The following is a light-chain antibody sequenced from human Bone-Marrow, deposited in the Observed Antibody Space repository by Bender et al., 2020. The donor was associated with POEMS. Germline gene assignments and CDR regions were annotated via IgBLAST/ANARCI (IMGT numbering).Light chain of an antibody. Sequence: QSALTQPASVSGSPGQSITISCTGTNSDIGSYNYVSWYQHLPGKAPKLIISDVSHRPSGVSNRFSGSKSGNTASLTISGLQTGDEADYYCSSYTTSTTIIFGGGTKLTVL. CDR1: NSDIGSYNY. J-gene: IGLJ2*01. CDR3: SSYTTSTTII. CDR2: DVS. V-gene: IGLV2-14*03.